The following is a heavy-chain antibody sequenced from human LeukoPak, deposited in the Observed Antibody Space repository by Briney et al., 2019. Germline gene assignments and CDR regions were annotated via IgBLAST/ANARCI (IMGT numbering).Heavy chain of an antibody. D-gene: IGHD3-16*01. Sequence: ASVKVSCKASGYTFTSYDINWVRQATGQGLEWMGWMNPNSGNTGYAQKFQGRVTITRNTSISAAYMELSSLRSDDTAVYYCARDLRARGGDYWGQGTLVTVSS. CDR2: MNPNSGNT. CDR3: ARDLRARGGDY. J-gene: IGHJ4*02. V-gene: IGHV1-8*03. CDR1: GYTFTSYD.